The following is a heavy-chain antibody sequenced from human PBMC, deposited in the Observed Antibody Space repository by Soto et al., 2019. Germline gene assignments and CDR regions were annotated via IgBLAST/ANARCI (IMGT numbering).Heavy chain of an antibody. CDR3: ARARFGETLLFDS. D-gene: IGHD3-10*02. J-gene: IGHJ4*02. V-gene: IGHV4-4*07. Sequence: ETLSLTCTVSGGSITYYHWSWIRQPAGKVLEWIGRIYSSGRTNYNPSLKRRVTMSVETSKNKFSLNLNSVTAADPAVYYCARARFGETLLFDSWGQGALVTVSS. CDR2: IYSSGRT. CDR1: GGSITYYH.